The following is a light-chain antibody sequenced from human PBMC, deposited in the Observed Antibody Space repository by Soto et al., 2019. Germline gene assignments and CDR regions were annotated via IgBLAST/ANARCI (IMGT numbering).Light chain of an antibody. CDR1: QGISNS. Sequence: DIQMTQSPSAMSASLGDRVTITCRASQGISNSLAWFQQKPGRVPKRLIYGASTLQSWAPSRFCGSASGAAFTLTISSLQPEDFATYYCLQYNSYPFTFGGGTKVEIK. CDR3: LQYNSYPFT. J-gene: IGKJ4*01. CDR2: GAS. V-gene: IGKV1-17*03.